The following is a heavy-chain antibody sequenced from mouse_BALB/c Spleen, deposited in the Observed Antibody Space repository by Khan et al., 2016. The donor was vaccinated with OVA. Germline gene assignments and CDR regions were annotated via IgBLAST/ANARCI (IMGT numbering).Heavy chain of an antibody. J-gene: IGHJ3*01. Sequence: VQLKESGPGLVKPSQSLSLTCTVTGYSITSEYAWNWIRQFPGNKLEWMGYINYSGNTRFNPSLKSRASITRDTSKNQFFLQLNSVTTEDTATDYCARNDYDDYDPLPYWGQGTLVTVSA. CDR1: GYSITSEYA. D-gene: IGHD2-4*01. CDR2: INYSGNT. V-gene: IGHV3-2*02. CDR3: ARNDYDDYDPLPY.